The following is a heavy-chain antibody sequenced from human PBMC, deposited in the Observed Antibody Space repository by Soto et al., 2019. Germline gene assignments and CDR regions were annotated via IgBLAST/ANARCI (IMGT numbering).Heavy chain of an antibody. CDR1: GFTFSSYW. V-gene: IGHV3-74*01. CDR2: INSDGSNT. CDR3: AGAGIVGATGNAVDI. J-gene: IGHJ3*02. D-gene: IGHD1-26*01. Sequence: EVQLVESGGGLVQPGGSLRLSCAASGFTFSSYWMHWVRQAPGKGVVWVSRINSDGSNTRYADSVKGRFTISRDNAKNTLYLQMNSLRAEDTAVYHCAGAGIVGATGNAVDIWGQGTMVTVSS.